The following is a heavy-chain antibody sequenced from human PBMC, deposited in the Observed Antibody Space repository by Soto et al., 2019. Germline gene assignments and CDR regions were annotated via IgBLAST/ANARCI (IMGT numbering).Heavy chain of an antibody. Sequence: QVQLQESGPGLVKPSQTLSLTCTVSGGSISSGGYYWSWIRQHPGKGLEWIGYIYYSGSTYYNPSLKSRVTISGDTSKNRCSLKLSSVTAADTAVYYCASRGYSYGFSLGMDVWGHGTTVTVSS. D-gene: IGHD5-18*01. CDR3: ASRGYSYGFSLGMDV. CDR2: IYYSGST. J-gene: IGHJ6*02. CDR1: GGSISSGGYY. V-gene: IGHV4-31*03.